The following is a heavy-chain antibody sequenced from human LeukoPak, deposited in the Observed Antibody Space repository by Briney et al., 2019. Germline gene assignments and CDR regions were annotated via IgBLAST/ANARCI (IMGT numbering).Heavy chain of an antibody. CDR2: IKQDGSEK. J-gene: IGHJ4*02. CDR3: ARDRGGIVVVPDYFDY. Sequence: GGSLRLSCAASGFTFSSYWMSWVRQAPGKGLEWVANIKQDGSEKYYVDSVKGRFTISRDNAKNSLYLQMNSLRAEDTAVYYCARDRGGIVVVPDYFDYWGQGTLVTVSS. CDR1: GFTFSSYW. V-gene: IGHV3-7*01. D-gene: IGHD2-2*01.